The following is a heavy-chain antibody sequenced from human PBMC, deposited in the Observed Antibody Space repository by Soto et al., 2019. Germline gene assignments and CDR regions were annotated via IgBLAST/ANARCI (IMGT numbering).Heavy chain of an antibody. J-gene: IGHJ6*02. Sequence: LRLSCAASGFTFSNYGMHWVRQTPGKGLEWVALILYDGSNKYYADSVKGRFTISRDNSKNTLYLQVSSLRAEDTAVYYCAKSRDAYNFYFYYGMDVWGQGTTVNVSS. CDR1: GFTFSNYG. V-gene: IGHV3-30*18. CDR3: AKSRDAYNFYFYYGMDV. D-gene: IGHD2-2*01. CDR2: ILYDGSNK.